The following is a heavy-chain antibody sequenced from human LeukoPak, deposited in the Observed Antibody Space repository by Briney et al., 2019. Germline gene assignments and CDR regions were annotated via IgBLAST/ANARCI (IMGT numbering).Heavy chain of an antibody. CDR3: VKPPRLSIIRGEGMDV. CDR2: INSGGDDT. Sequence: PGGSLRLSCAGSGFTFRTYAMGWVRQAPGKGLEWVSSINSGGDDTYYADSVKGRFTISRDNFKNTLYLQVNSLRAEDTAVYYCVKPPRLSIIRGEGMDVWGQGTTVTVSS. J-gene: IGHJ6*02. D-gene: IGHD3-10*01. V-gene: IGHV3-23*01. CDR1: GFTFRTYA.